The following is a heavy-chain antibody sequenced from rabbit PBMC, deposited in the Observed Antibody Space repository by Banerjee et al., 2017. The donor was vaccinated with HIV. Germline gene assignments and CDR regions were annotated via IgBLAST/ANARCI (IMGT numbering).Heavy chain of an antibody. D-gene: IGHD1-1*01. V-gene: IGHV1S40*01. CDR3: ARDWYSGRALNL. CDR2: IYAGSDGIT. J-gene: IGHJ4*01. CDR1: GFSLSSSYW. Sequence: QSLEESGGDLVKPGASLTLTCTASGFSLSSSYWICWVRQAPGKGLEWIACIYAGSDGITYYATWAKGRFTMSKTSSTTVTPEMTSLTAADTATYLCARDWYSGRALNLWGQGTLVTVS.